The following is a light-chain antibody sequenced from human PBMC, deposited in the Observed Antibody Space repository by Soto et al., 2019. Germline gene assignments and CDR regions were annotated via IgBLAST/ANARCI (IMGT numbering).Light chain of an antibody. Sequence: QSALTQPPSASGSPGQSVTISCTGTSSDVGGYNYVSWYQQHPGKAPKLMIYEVSKRPSGVPDRFSGSKSGNTASLTVSGRQAEDEADYYCSSYAGSNNFVFGGGTKLTV. CDR3: SSYAGSNNFV. CDR1: SSDVGGYNY. J-gene: IGLJ2*01. V-gene: IGLV2-8*01. CDR2: EVS.